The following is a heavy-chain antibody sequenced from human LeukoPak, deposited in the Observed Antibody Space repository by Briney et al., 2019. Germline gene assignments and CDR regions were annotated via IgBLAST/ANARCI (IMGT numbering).Heavy chain of an antibody. D-gene: IGHD5-24*01. V-gene: IGHV3-30*04. J-gene: IGHJ4*02. Sequence: GGSLRLSCAASGFTFSSYAMHWVRQAPGKGLEWVAHISYDGNNKYYRDSVKGRFTISRDNSKNTLYLQMNSLRAEDTAVYYCARDPTKRWLQNYFDDWGQGTLVTVSS. CDR1: GFTFSSYA. CDR2: ISYDGNNK. CDR3: ARDPTKRWLQNYFDD.